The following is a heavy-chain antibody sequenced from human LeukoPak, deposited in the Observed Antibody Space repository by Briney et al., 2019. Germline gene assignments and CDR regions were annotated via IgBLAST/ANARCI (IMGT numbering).Heavy chain of an antibody. Sequence: TGGSLRLSCAASGFTFSSYWMSWVRQAPGKGLEWVANIKQDGSEKYYVDSVKGRFTISRDNAKNSLYLQMNSLRAGDTAVYYCAREKSQGYCSGGSCPNLDYWGQGTLVTVSS. J-gene: IGHJ4*02. CDR1: GFTFSSYW. CDR2: IKQDGSEK. V-gene: IGHV3-7*01. D-gene: IGHD2-15*01. CDR3: AREKSQGYCSGGSCPNLDY.